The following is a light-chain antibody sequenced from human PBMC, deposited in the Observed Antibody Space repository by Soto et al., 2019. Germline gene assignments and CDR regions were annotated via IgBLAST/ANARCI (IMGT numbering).Light chain of an antibody. V-gene: IGKV1-5*01. CDR1: QSISSW. CDR2: GAS. CDR3: QLYGRSPTWA. J-gene: IGKJ1*01. Sequence: DIQMTQSPSTLSASVGDRVTITCRASQSISSWLAWYQQKPGQPPRLLIYGASRRATGIPDRFSGSGSGTDFTLSINSLEPEDSAVYYCQLYGRSPTWAFGQGTKVDI.